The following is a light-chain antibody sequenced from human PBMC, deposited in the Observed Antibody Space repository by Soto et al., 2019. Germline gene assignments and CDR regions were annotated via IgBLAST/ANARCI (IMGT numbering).Light chain of an antibody. Sequence: EIVMTQSTLTLPVTPGEPASVSCRSSQSLLYNNTYNYLDWYVQKPGQSPQLLIYFGSNRAPGVPDRFSGSGSGTDFTLKINRVEAEDVGTYYCMQALQSLTFGQGTRPEI. V-gene: IGKV2-28*01. CDR3: MQALQSLT. CDR2: FGS. J-gene: IGKJ5*01. CDR1: QSLLYNNTYNY.